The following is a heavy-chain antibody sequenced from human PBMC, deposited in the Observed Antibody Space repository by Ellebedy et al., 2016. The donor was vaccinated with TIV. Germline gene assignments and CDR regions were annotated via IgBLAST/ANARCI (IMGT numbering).Heavy chain of an antibody. V-gene: IGHV3-43*01. CDR3: AKDISSSGWVNWYFDL. J-gene: IGHJ2*01. CDR2: ISWDGDST. D-gene: IGHD6-19*01. CDR1: GFTFDDYS. Sequence: PGGSLRLSCAASGFTFDDYSFHWVRQAPGKGLEWVSLISWDGDSTYYADSVKGRFTISRDNSKNSLYLQMNSLRTEDTALYYCAKDISSSGWVNWYFDLWGRGTLVTVSS.